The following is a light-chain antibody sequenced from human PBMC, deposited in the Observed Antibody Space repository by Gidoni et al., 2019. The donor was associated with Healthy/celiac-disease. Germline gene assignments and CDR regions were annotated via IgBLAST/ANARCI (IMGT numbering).Light chain of an antibody. V-gene: IGLV1-47*01. Sequence: QSVLTQPPSASGTPGQRVTISCSGSSPNIGRNYVYWYQQTPGTAPKLLIYRNNQRPPGVPDRFSGSKSGTSASLAISGLRYEDEADYYCGAWDDSLSGWVFGGGTKLTVL. CDR3: GAWDDSLSGWV. J-gene: IGLJ3*02. CDR2: RNN. CDR1: SPNIGRNY.